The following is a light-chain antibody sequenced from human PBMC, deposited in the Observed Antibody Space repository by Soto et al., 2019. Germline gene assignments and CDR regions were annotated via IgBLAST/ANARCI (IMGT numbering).Light chain of an antibody. V-gene: IGLV1-44*01. CDR2: SNN. CDR3: AAWDDSLNGVL. J-gene: IGLJ2*01. CDR1: SSNIGSNA. Sequence: QCVLTQPPSASGTPGQRVTISCSGSSSNIGSNAVNWYQQLPGTAPKLLMYSNNQRPSGVPDRFSGSKSGTSASLAISGLQSEGEADYYCAAWDDSLNGVLFGGGTKLTVL.